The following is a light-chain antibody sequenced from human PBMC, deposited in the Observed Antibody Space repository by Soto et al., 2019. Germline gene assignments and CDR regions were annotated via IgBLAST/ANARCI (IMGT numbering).Light chain of an antibody. J-gene: IGKJ3*01. CDR3: QQSYSTPVT. CDR1: QDIRNE. Sequence: IQMTQSPSSLSASVGDRVSITCRASQDIRNELGWYQLRPGEAPKLLIYAASSLQSGVPSRFSGSGSGTDFTLTISSLQREDFASYYCQQSYSTPVTFGPGTKVDI. V-gene: IGKV1-39*01. CDR2: AAS.